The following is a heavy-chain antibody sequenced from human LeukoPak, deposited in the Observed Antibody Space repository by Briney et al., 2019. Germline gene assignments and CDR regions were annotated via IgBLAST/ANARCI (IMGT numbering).Heavy chain of an antibody. CDR1: GFTFSSYG. CDR2: IGYDGSNK. D-gene: IGHD6-13*01. V-gene: IGHV3-33*01. J-gene: IGHJ4*02. CDR3: ARDRVEYSSSRGFDY. Sequence: GGSLRLSCAASGFTFSSYGVHWVRQAPGRGLEWVALIGYDGSNKYYADSVKGRFTISRDNSKNTLYLEMNSLRAEDTAVFYCARDRVEYSSSRGFDYWGQETLVTVSS.